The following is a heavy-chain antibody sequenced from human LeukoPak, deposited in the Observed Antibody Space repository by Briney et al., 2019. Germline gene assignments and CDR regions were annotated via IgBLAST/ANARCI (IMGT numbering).Heavy chain of an antibody. CDR1: GGSISSSSYY. CDR2: IYYSGST. CDR3: ARDLGNYGGKARGY. J-gene: IGHJ4*02. Sequence: PSETLSLTCTVSGGSISSSSYYWGWIRQPPGKGLEWIGSIYYSGSTYYNPSLKSRVTISVDTSKNQFSPKLSSVTAADTAVYYCARDLGNYGGKARGYWGQGTLVTVSS. D-gene: IGHD4-23*01. V-gene: IGHV4-39*07.